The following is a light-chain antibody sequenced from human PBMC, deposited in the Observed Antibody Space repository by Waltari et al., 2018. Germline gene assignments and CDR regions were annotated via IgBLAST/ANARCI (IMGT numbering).Light chain of an antibody. J-gene: IGLJ1*01. CDR2: YDR. Sequence: SDELTQPPSVSVPPGQTARITCSGNPLRKQHVSWYQQRPGQAPVLVIFYDRDRPSWIPDRFSGSNSGNTATLTISRVEAGDEARYYCHVWHPHVDPGVFGTGTEVTVL. V-gene: IGLV3-21*02. CDR1: PLRKQH. CDR3: HVWHPHVDPGV.